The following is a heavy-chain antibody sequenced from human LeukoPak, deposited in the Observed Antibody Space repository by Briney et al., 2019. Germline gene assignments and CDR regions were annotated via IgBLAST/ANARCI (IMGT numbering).Heavy chain of an antibody. Sequence: PGRSLRLSCAASGFTFDDYAMHWVRQAPGKGLEWVSGISWNSGSIGYEDSVKGRFTISRDNAKNSLYLQMNSLRAEDMALYYCAKDSRRYCSSTSCYGSYFDYWGQGTLVTVSS. CDR3: AKDSRRYCSSTSCYGSYFDY. V-gene: IGHV3-9*03. CDR1: GFTFDDYA. J-gene: IGHJ4*02. CDR2: ISWNSGSI. D-gene: IGHD2-2*01.